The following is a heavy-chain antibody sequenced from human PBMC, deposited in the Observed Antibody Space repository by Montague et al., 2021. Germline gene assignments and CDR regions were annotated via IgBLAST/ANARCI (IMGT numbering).Heavy chain of an antibody. J-gene: IGHJ4*02. CDR3: ARSGGYCSGGRCDTIDY. CDR2: IYESGST. CDR1: GGSISSGGFY. D-gene: IGHD2-15*01. Sequence: TLSLTCSVSGGSISSGGFYWSWIRQHPGKGPEWIGSIYESGSTNYNPSLKSRLTLSRDTSKNQVSLRLTSVTAAETAVYYCARSGGYCSGGRCDTIDYWGQGTLVTVSS. V-gene: IGHV4-31*03.